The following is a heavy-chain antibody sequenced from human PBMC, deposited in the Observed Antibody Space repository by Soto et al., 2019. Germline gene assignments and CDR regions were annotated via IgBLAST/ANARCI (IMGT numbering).Heavy chain of an antibody. V-gene: IGHV3-33*01. J-gene: IGHJ4*02. CDR3: ARDSGIAALDY. Sequence: QVQLVESGGGVVQPGRSLRLSCAASGFTFSSYGMHWVRQAPGKGLEWVAVIWYDGSNKYYADSVKGRFTISRDNSKNTLYLQMNSLRAEDTAVYYCARDSGIAALDYWGQGTLVTVSS. CDR1: GFTFSSYG. D-gene: IGHD6-13*01. CDR2: IWYDGSNK.